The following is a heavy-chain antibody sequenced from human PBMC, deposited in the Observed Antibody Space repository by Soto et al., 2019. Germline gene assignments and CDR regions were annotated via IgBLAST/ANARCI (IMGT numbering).Heavy chain of an antibody. Sequence: ASVKVSCKASGYTFTSYGISWVRQAPGQGLEWMGWISAYNGNTNYAQKLQGGVTMTTDTSTSTAYMELRSLRSDDTAVYYCARDGLASGYYYGGWFDPWGQGTLVTVSS. V-gene: IGHV1-18*01. CDR1: GYTFTSYG. CDR2: ISAYNGNT. J-gene: IGHJ5*02. CDR3: ARDGLASGYYYGGWFDP. D-gene: IGHD3-22*01.